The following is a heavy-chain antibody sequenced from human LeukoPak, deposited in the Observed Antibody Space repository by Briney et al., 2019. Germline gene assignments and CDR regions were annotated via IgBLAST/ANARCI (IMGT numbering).Heavy chain of an antibody. CDR2: ISGSGGST. V-gene: IGHV3-23*01. CDR3: ARAAYSSNWYSMFYFDY. D-gene: IGHD6-13*01. CDR1: GFTFNKYS. Sequence: GGSLRLSCAASGFTFNKYSMNWVRQAPRKGLEWVSAISGSGGSTYYADSVKGRFTISRDNSKNTLYLQMNSLRAEDTAIYYCARAAYSSNWYSMFYFDYGGQGTLVTVSS. J-gene: IGHJ4*02.